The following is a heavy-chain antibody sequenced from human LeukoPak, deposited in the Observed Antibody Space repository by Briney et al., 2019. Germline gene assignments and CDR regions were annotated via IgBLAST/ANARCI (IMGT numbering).Heavy chain of an antibody. CDR2: IYYSGST. D-gene: IGHD3-3*01. V-gene: IGHV4-39*07. CDR1: GGSISSSSYY. CDR3: GRAGITIFGVVIYDNWFDP. J-gene: IGHJ5*02. Sequence: SETLSLTCTVSGGSISSSSYYWGWIRQPPGKGLEWIGSIYYSGSTYYNPSLKSRVTISVDTSKNQFSLKLSSVTAADTAVYYCGRAGITIFGVVIYDNWFDPWGQGTLVTVSS.